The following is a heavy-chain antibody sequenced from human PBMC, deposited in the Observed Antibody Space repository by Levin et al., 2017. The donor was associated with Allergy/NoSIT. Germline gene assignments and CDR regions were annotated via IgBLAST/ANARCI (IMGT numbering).Heavy chain of an antibody. CDR3: TRERDGYNWGPDISRFDP. D-gene: IGHD5-24*01. V-gene: IGHV3-73*01. Sequence: GGSLRLSCAASGFTFSGSAMHWVRQASGKGLEWVGRIRSKANSYATAYAASVKGRFTISRDDSKNTAYLQMNSLKTEDTAVYYCTRERDGYNWGPDISRFDPWGQGTLVTVSS. CDR2: IRSKANSYAT. J-gene: IGHJ5*02. CDR1: GFTFSGSA.